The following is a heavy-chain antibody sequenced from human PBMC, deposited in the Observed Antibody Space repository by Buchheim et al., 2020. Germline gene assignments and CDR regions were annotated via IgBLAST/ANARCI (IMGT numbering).Heavy chain of an antibody. CDR1: GGSISRGGYY. Sequence: QVQLQESGPGLVKPSQTLSLSCVVSGGSISRGGYYWSWIRQHPGKGLEWIGYTFYSGSTSYNPSLESRVSISEDTSKTQFSLKLNSVTAADTAVYYCARTVSKWDYYFDYWGQG. V-gene: IGHV4-31*11. J-gene: IGHJ4*02. CDR2: TFYSGST. CDR3: ARTVSKWDYYFDY. D-gene: IGHD1-26*01.